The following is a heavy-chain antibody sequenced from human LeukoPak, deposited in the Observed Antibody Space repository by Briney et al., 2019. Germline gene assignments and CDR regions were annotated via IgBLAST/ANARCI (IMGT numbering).Heavy chain of an antibody. V-gene: IGHV3-23*01. CDR2: FFVSGGSP. Sequence: PGGPLKPPLEAPGFPFGSMALSGFAKPPGREWDWLGGFFVSGGSPHYADSVRGRFTISRDNSKNTVYLQINSLRADDTAVYYCGKTTTGYSSGQKPAWPVDSWGQGTLVTVSS. D-gene: IGHD5-18*01. CDR1: GFPFGSMA. J-gene: IGHJ4*02. CDR3: GKTTTGYSSGQKPAWPVDS.